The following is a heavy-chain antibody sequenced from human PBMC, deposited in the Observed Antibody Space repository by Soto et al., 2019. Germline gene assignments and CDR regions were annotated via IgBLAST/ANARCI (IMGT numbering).Heavy chain of an antibody. Sequence: GGSLRLSCAASGFTFSNAWMSWVRQAPGKGLEWVGRIKSKTDGGTTDYAAPVKGRFTISRDDSKNTLYLQMNSLKTEDTAVYYCTTDYDYIWGSYRYRFLIWGQGTLVTVSS. CDR2: IKSKTDGGTT. CDR1: GFTFSNAW. CDR3: TTDYDYIWGSYRYRFLI. J-gene: IGHJ4*02. V-gene: IGHV3-15*01. D-gene: IGHD3-16*02.